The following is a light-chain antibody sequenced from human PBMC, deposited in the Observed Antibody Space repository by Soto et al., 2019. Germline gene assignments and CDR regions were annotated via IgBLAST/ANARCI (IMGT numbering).Light chain of an antibody. CDR2: EGS. J-gene: IGLJ2*01. CDR3: CSYAGSRE. V-gene: IGLV2-23*01. Sequence: QSALTQPASVSGSPGQSITISCTGTSSDVGSYNLVSWYQQHPGKAPKLMIYEGSKRPSGVSNRFSGSKSGNTASLTISGLQAEDEADYYCCSYAGSREFGGGTKLTVL. CDR1: SSDVGSYNL.